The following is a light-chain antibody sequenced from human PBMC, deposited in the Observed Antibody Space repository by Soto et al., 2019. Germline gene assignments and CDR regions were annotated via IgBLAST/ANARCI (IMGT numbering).Light chain of an antibody. Sequence: EIVLTQSPGTLSLSPGERATVSCRASQSVSSSYLAWYQQKSGQAPRLLIYGASSRATGIPDRFSGSGSGTDFTLTISRLEPEDFAVCYCLQYGSSHTFGQGTRLEIK. CDR1: QSVSSSY. CDR2: GAS. V-gene: IGKV3-20*01. J-gene: IGKJ2*01. CDR3: LQYGSSHT.